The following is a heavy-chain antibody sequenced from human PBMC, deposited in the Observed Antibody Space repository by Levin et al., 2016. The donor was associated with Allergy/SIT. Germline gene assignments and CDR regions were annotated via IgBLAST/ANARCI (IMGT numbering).Heavy chain of an antibody. J-gene: IGHJ4*02. CDR1: GGTFSSYA. D-gene: IGHD6-13*01. CDR3: ARSTYSSSWYGARTFDY. Sequence: SVKVSCKASGGTFSSYAISWVRQAPGQGLEWMGGIIPIFGTANYAQKFQGRVTITADESTSTAYMELSSLRSEDTAVYYCARSTYSSSWYGARTFDYWGQGTLVTVSS. CDR2: IIPIFGTA. V-gene: IGHV1-69*13.